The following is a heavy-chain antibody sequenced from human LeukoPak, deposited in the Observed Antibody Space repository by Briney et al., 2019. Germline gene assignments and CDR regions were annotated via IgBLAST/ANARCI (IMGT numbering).Heavy chain of an antibody. J-gene: IGHJ5*02. CDR2: IYTDGGT. D-gene: IGHD2-2*01. V-gene: IGHV3-53*01. CDR3: AAMRRGRWFDP. CDR1: GFTVSGNY. Sequence: GGSLRLSCAASGFTVSGNYMSWVRQAPGKGLEWVSFIYTDGGTYYADSVKGRFTISRDSSKNTLYLQMNSLRAEDTAVYYCAAMRRGRWFDPWGQGTLVTVSS.